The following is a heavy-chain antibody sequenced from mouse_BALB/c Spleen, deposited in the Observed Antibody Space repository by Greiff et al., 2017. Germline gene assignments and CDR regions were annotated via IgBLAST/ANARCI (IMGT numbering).Heavy chain of an antibody. CDR1: GFNIKDTY. CDR3: ARGDGYSLRAMDY. Sequence: EVQLQQSGAELVKPGASVKLSCTASGFNIKDTYMHWVKQRPEQGLEWIGRIDPANGNTKYDPKFQGKATITADTSSNTAYLQPSSLTSEDTAVYYCARGDGYSLRAMDYWGQGTSVTVSS. D-gene: IGHD2-3*01. J-gene: IGHJ4*01. V-gene: IGHV14-3*02. CDR2: IDPANGNT.